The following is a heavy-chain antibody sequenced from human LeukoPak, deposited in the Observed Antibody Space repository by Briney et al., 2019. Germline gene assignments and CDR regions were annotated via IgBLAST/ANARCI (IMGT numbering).Heavy chain of an antibody. Sequence: GESLKISCKGSGYSFTTCWIGWVRQMPGKGLEWMGIINPVDSETRYSPSFQGQVTISEDKSITTAYLQWSSLKATDTAMYFCARIGTYAEFDYWGQGSLVTVSS. CDR2: INPVDSET. D-gene: IGHD6-13*01. CDR3: ARIGTYAEFDY. CDR1: GYSFTTCW. V-gene: IGHV5-51*01. J-gene: IGHJ4*02.